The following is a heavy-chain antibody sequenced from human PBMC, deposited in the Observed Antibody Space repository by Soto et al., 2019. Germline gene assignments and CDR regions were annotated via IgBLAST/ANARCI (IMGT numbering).Heavy chain of an antibody. Sequence: QVQLQQWGAGLLKPSETLSLRCVVNSGSFSGYYWTWIRQTPGKGLEWIGEISHSGSTNYNPSLMSRVTISGDTSKKQFSLRLSSVTAADTALYFCARGYESSRRYLPLLDYWGQGTLVTVSS. V-gene: IGHV4-34*01. J-gene: IGHJ4*02. CDR1: SGSFSGYY. CDR3: ARGYESSRRYLPLLDY. CDR2: ISHSGST. D-gene: IGHD3-22*01.